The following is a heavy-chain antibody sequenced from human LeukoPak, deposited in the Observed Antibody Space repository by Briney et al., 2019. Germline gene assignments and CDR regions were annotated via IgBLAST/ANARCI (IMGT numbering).Heavy chain of an antibody. V-gene: IGHV3-23*01. J-gene: IGHJ1*01. Sequence: GGSLRLSCAASGFTFSSYEMNWVRQAPGKGLKWVAVISGSGATTYYADSVQGRFTISRDKSKNTLYPQMNSLRAEDTAIYYCAKGRGGLRGAPDYWGQGTLVTVSS. CDR1: GFTFSSYE. D-gene: IGHD3-16*01. CDR3: AKGRGGLRGAPDY. CDR2: ISGSGATT.